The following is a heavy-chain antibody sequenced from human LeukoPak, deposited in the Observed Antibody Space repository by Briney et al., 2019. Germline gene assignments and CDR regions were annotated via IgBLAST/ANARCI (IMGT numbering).Heavy chain of an antibody. CDR1: GYTFTSYD. Sequence: ASVRVSCKASGYTFTSYDINWVRQATGQGLEWMGWMNPNSGSTGCAQKFQGRVTMTRNTSISTAYMELSSLRSEDTAVYYCARAGGYCGRISCPYYFDYWGQGSLVAVSS. D-gene: IGHD2-15*01. J-gene: IGHJ4*02. CDR3: ARAGGYCGRISCPYYFDY. V-gene: IGHV1-8*01. CDR2: MNPNSGST.